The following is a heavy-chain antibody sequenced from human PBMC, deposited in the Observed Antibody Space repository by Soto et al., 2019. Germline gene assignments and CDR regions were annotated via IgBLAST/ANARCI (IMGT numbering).Heavy chain of an antibody. D-gene: IGHD4-17*01. Sequence: HVELVESGGGVVQPGRSLRLSCAAFGFTFSSYGMHWVRQAPGKGLEWVAVIWYDGSNKYYADSVKGRFTISRDNSKNTLFLEMNSLRAEDTAVYYCARDSYGEDYWGRGSLVTVSA. J-gene: IGHJ4*02. CDR1: GFTFSSYG. CDR3: ARDSYGEDY. V-gene: IGHV3-33*01. CDR2: IWYDGSNK.